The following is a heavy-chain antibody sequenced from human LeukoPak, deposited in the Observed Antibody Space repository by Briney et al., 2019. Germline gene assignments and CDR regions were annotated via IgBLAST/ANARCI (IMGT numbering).Heavy chain of an antibody. V-gene: IGHV4-61*01. CDR1: GYSISSGYY. CDR3: ARFTNDWFDP. D-gene: IGHD2-8*01. Sequence: KPSETLSLTCAVSGYSISSGYYWGWIRQPPGKGLEWIGYIYYSGSTNYNPSLKSRVTISVDTSKNQFSLKLSSVTAADTAVYYCARFTNDWFDPWGQGTLVTVSS. J-gene: IGHJ5*02. CDR2: IYYSGST.